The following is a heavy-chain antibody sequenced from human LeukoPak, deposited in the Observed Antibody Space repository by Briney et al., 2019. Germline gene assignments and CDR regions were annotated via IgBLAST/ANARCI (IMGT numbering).Heavy chain of an antibody. D-gene: IGHD2-21*02. J-gene: IGHJ4*02. V-gene: IGHV1-69*05. Sequence: GASVKVSCKASGGTFSSYAISWVRQAPGQGLEWMGGIIPIFGTANYAQKFQGRVTITTDESTSTAYMELSSLRSEDTAVYYCAIPRDPYCGGDCYYFDYWGQGTLVTVSS. CDR2: IIPIFGTA. CDR1: GGTFSSYA. CDR3: AIPRDPYCGGDCYYFDY.